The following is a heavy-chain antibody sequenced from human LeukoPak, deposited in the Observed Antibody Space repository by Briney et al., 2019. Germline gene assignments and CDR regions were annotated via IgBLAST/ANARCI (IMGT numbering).Heavy chain of an antibody. V-gene: IGHV3-23*01. CDR1: GFTFSSYA. J-gene: IGHJ4*02. CDR3: AKKDYDSSGYSDY. D-gene: IGHD3-22*01. CDR2: ISGSGGST. Sequence: GGSLRLSCAASGFTFSSYAMSWVRQAPGKGLEWVSAISGSGGSTYYADSVKGRFTISRNNSKNTLYLQMNSLRDEDTAVYYCAKKDYDSSGYSDYWGQGTLVTVSS.